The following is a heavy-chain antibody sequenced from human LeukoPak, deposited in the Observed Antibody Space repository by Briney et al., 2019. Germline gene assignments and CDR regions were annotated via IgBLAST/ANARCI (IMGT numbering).Heavy chain of an antibody. V-gene: IGHV4-39*07. CDR2: VYFTGST. J-gene: IGHJ5*02. CDR3: ARDLRREYNWFDP. D-gene: IGHD3-10*01. Sequence: PSETLSRTCTVSGDSGGSTGVYWGWVRQPPGRGLEWIGSVYFTGSTYYNPSLTSRVTISVDTSKNQFSLKLSSVTAADTAVYYCARDLRREYNWFDPWGQGTLVTVSS. CDR1: GDSGGSTGVY.